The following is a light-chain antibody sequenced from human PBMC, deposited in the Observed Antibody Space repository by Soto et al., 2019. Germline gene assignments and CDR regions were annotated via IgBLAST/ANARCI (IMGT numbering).Light chain of an antibody. CDR3: CSYAGSYAWV. J-gene: IGLJ3*02. CDR1: SSDVGGYNY. CDR2: DVS. V-gene: IGLV2-11*01. Sequence: QSALTQPRSVSGSPGQSVTISCTGTSSDVGGYNYVSWYQQHPVKAPKLMIYDVSKRPSGVPDRFSGSKSGNTASLTISGLQAEDEADYYCCSYAGSYAWVFGGGTKLTV.